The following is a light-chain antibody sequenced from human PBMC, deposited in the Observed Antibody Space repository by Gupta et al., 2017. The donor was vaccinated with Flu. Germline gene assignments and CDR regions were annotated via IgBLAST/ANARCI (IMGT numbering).Light chain of an antibody. CDR2: EVS. V-gene: IGLV2-14*01. J-gene: IGLJ1*01. Sequence: QSALTQPASVSGSPGQSITISCTGTSSDVGGYNYVSWYQQHAGKAPKLMIYEVSNRPSGVSNRFSGSKSGNTASLTISGLQAEDEADYYCSSYTSSSTPYVFGTVTKVTVL. CDR3: SSYTSSSTPYV. CDR1: SSDVGGYNY.